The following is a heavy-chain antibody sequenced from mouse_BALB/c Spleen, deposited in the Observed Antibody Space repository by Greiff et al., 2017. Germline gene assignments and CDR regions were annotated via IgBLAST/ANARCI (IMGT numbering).Heavy chain of an antibody. CDR1: GYTFTSYW. CDR2: IYPSDSYT. CDR3: ARRGLWFNFDY. Sequence: VQLQQPGAELVRPGASVKLSCKASGYTFTSYWINWVKQRPGQGLEWIGNIYPSDSYTNYNQKFKDKATLTVDKSSSTAYMQLSSPTSEDSAVYYCARRGLWFNFDYWGQGTTLTVSS. J-gene: IGHJ2*01. V-gene: IGHV1-69*02. D-gene: IGHD2-2*01.